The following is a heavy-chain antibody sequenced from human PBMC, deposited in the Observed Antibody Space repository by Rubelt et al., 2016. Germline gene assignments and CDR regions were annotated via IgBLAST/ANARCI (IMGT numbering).Heavy chain of an antibody. J-gene: IGHJ4*02. CDR3: ARDGGGSGWYV. D-gene: IGHD6-19*01. Sequence: GPQWVANINRDGGEKPYADSVKDRFTISRDNAKNSLYLQMNSLRAEDTAVYYCARDGGGSGWYVWGQGTLVTVSS. V-gene: IGHV3-7*03. CDR2: INRDGGEK.